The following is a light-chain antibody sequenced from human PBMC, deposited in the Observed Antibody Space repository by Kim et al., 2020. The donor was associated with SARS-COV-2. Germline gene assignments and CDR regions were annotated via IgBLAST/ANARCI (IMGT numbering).Light chain of an antibody. CDR2: YDS. Sequence: SYELTQPPSVAVAPGKTARITCGGNNIGSKSVHWYQQKPGQAPVLVIYYDSDRPSGIPERFSGSNSGNTATLTISRVEAGDEAAYYCQVWDSSSDHVVFRGGTQL. CDR3: QVWDSSSDHVV. CDR1: NIGSKS. V-gene: IGLV3-21*04. J-gene: IGLJ2*01.